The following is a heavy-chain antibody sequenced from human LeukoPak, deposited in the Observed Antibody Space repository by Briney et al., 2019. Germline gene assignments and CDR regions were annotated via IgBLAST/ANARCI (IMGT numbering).Heavy chain of an antibody. D-gene: IGHD3-10*01. CDR2: ISYDGSNK. CDR3: ARSGRGVDSFYFYMDV. CDR1: GFTFSNYA. Sequence: GGSLRLSCAASGFTFSNYAMHWVRQAPGKGLEWVAVISYDGSNKYYADSVKGRFTISRDNAKNSLYLQMNSLRAEDTAVYYCARSGRGVDSFYFYMDVWGKGTTVTVSS. V-gene: IGHV3-30*07. J-gene: IGHJ6*03.